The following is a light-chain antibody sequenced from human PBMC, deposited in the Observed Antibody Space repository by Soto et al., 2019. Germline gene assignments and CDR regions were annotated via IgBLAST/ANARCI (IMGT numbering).Light chain of an antibody. V-gene: IGKV1-5*03. CDR1: QSIGYL. CDR2: KAS. Sequence: DIQLTQSPSPLSASVEDRVTITCRASQSIGYLLAWYQQKPGESPKLLIYKASYLESGLPSRFSCRGSGTEFTLTISSRQPEDLATYYCQHYRAFSVTFGQGTKVDIK. J-gene: IGKJ1*01. CDR3: QHYRAFSVT.